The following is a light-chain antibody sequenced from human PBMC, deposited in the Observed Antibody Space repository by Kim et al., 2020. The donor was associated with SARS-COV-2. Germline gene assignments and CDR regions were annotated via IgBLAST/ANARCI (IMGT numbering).Light chain of an antibody. V-gene: IGKV1-5*03. CDR2: KAS. CDR1: QSISSW. J-gene: IGKJ1*01. CDR3: QQYDTYWT. Sequence: DIQMTQSPSTLSASVGDRVTITYRASQSISSWLAWYQQRPGKAPKLLIYKASTLESGVPSRFSGSGSGTEFTLTITGLQPDDYATYYCQQYDTYWTFGQGTKVDIK.